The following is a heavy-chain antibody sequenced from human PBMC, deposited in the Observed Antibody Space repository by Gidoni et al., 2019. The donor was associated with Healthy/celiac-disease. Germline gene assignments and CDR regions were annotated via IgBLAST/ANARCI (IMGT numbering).Heavy chain of an antibody. CDR1: VFTFSNAW. Sequence: EVQLVESGGGLVKPGGSLRLSCAASVFTFSNAWMSWVRQAPGKGLEWVGRIKSKTDGGTTDYAAPVKGRFTISRDDSKNTLYLQMNSLKTEDTAVYYCTTDRGSIYRGWYPATWGQGTLVTVSS. CDR3: TTDRGSIYRGWYPAT. CDR2: IKSKTDGGTT. V-gene: IGHV3-15*01. D-gene: IGHD6-19*01. J-gene: IGHJ5*02.